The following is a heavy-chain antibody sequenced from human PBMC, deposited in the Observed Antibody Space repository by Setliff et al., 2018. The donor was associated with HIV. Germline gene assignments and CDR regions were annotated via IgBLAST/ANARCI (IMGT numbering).Heavy chain of an antibody. CDR3: ARGAVAGDGWFDP. J-gene: IGHJ5*02. V-gene: IGHV4-61*09. D-gene: IGHD6-19*01. CDR2: IYTSGST. CDR1: GGSISSGGYY. Sequence: SETLSLTCTVSGGSISSGGYYWSWIRQHPGKGLEWIGHIYTSGSTNYNPSLKSRVTISVDTSKNQFSLKLSSVPAADTAVYYCARGAVAGDGWFDPWGQGTLVTVSS.